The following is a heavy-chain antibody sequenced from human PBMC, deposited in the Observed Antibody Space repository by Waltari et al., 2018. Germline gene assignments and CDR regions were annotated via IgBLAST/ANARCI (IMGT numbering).Heavy chain of an antibody. V-gene: IGHV3-23*01. CDR1: GFTISNYA. J-gene: IGHJ5*02. CDR3: SKGKAVGIVDWFDP. CDR2: AAGNGAT. Sequence: EVQLLESGGALVQPGGSLTLSCIVSGFTISNYAMTWVRQAPGKGRQWASTAAGNGATYYADPVKGRFSTYSDNSKSTLYLQMASLRAEDTAVYYCSKGKAVGIVDWFDPWGQGTLVTVSS. D-gene: IGHD2-15*01.